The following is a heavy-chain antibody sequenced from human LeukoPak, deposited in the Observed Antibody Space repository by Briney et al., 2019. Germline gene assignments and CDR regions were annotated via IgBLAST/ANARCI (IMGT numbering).Heavy chain of an antibody. V-gene: IGHV3-23*01. CDR1: GFTFSSYA. CDR2: ISGSGGNT. CDR3: ANRDWYFDL. Sequence: GGSLRLSCVASGFTFSSYAMSWVRQAPGKGLEWVSTISGSGGNTYYADSVKGRFTISRDNSKNTLYLQMNTLRAEDTAVYYCANRDWYFDLWGRGTLVTVSS. J-gene: IGHJ2*01.